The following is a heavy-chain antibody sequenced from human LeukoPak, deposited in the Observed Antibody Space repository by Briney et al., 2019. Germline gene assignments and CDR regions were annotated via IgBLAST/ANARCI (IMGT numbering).Heavy chain of an antibody. Sequence: GGSLRLSCAASGFTFSNAWMSWVRQAPGKGLEWVGRIRSKTHSYATAYAASVKGRFTISRDDSKNTAYLQMNSLRAEDTAVYYCAKIPGWYSSGKPFDYWGQGTLVTVSS. J-gene: IGHJ4*02. D-gene: IGHD6-19*01. CDR2: IRSKTHSYAT. V-gene: IGHV3-73*01. CDR3: AKIPGWYSSGKPFDY. CDR1: GFTFSNAW.